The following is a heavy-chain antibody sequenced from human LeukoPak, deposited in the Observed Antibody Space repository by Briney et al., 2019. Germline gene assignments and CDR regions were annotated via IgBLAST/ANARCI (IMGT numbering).Heavy chain of an antibody. CDR3: ARDRSGSLDY. V-gene: IGHV3-74*01. Sequence: GGSLRLSCAASGFSFSDYAMTWVRQAPGRGLEWVSGISSDGSSTSYADSVKGRFTISRDNAKNTLYLQMNSLRAEDTAVYYCARDRSGSLDYWGQGILVTVSS. D-gene: IGHD1-26*01. J-gene: IGHJ4*02. CDR2: ISSDGSST. CDR1: GFSFSDYA.